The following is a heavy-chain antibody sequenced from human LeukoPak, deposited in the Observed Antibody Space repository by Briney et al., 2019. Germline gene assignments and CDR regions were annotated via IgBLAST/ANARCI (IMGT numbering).Heavy chain of an antibody. CDR2: IYYSGST. D-gene: IGHD3-3*01. J-gene: IGHJ5*02. CDR3: ARYITIFGVAKHSNPINWFDP. CDR1: GGSISSSSYY. Sequence: KSSETLSLTCTVSGGSISSSSYYWGWIRQPPGKGLEWIGSIYYSGSTYYNPSLKSRVTISVDTSKNQFSLKLSSVTAADTAVYYCARYITIFGVAKHSNPINWFDPWGQGTLVTVSS. V-gene: IGHV4-39*07.